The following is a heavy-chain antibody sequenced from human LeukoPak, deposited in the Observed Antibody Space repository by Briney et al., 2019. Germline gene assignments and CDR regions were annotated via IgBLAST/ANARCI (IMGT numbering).Heavy chain of an antibody. V-gene: IGHV4-34*01. J-gene: IGHJ6*03. CDR3: ASSIAAAGRPYYYYYMDV. CDR2: INHSGST. Sequence: SQTLSLTCAVYGGSFSGYYWSWIRQPPGKGLEWIGEINHSGSTNYNPSLKSRVTISVDTSKNQFSLKLSSVTAADTAVYYCASSIAAAGRPYYYYYMDVWGKGTTVTVSS. CDR1: GGSFSGYY. D-gene: IGHD6-13*01.